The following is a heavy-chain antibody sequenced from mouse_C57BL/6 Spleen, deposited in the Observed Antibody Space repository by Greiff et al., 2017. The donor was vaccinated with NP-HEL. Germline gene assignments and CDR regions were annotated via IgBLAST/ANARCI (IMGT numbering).Heavy chain of an antibody. J-gene: IGHJ3*01. V-gene: IGHV8-12*01. CDR1: GFSLSTSGMG. CDR2: IYWDDDK. CDR3: ARRSDYDGGTWFAY. Sequence: QVTLKVCGPGLLQSSQSLSLTCSFSGFSLSTSGMGVSWIRQPSGKGLVWLAHIYWDDDKCSNPSLKNRLTISKDTSRNHVFLEITSVDTADTATYYCARRSDYDGGTWFAYWGQGTLVTVSA. D-gene: IGHD2-4*01.